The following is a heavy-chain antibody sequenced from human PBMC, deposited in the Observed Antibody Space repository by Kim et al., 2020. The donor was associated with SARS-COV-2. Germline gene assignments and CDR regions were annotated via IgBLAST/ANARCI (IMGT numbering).Heavy chain of an antibody. D-gene: IGHD1-26*01. V-gene: IGHV3-30*18. J-gene: IGHJ2*01. Sequence: GGSLRLSCAASGFTFSSYGMHWVRQAPGKGLEWVAVISYDGSNKYYADSVKGRFTISRDNSKNTLYLQMNSLRAEDTAVYYCAKDAKDSGSYYGVYWYFDLWGRVTLVTVSS. CDR2: ISYDGSNK. CDR3: AKDAKDSGSYYGVYWYFDL. CDR1: GFTFSSYG.